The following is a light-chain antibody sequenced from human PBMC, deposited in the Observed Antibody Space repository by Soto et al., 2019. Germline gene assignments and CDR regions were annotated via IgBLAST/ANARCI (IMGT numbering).Light chain of an antibody. V-gene: IGKV3-20*01. J-gene: IGKJ1*01. CDR2: GAS. CDR1: QSVRSSF. CDR3: QQDHRSPRT. Sequence: EIVLTQSPGTLSLVPGQRATLSCRASQSVRSSFLAWLQQKPDQPTRLLIYGASIRAPGIPDRFSGSGSGTAFTLTIGRLAPEYCAVYYCQQDHRSPRTFGQGTKVAIK.